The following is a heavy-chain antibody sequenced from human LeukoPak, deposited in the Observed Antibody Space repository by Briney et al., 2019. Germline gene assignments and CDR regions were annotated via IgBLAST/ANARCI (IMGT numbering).Heavy chain of an antibody. Sequence: SGGSLRLSCAASGFTVTSDCMSWVRQAPGKGLEGVSVIYRGGSTYYADSVQGRFTISRDNSSNTLYLQMNSLRADDTAVYYCTLRGSGSHYEGAIVYWGQGTLVTVSS. CDR1: GFTVTSDC. J-gene: IGHJ4*02. D-gene: IGHD3-10*01. CDR2: IYRGGST. V-gene: IGHV3-66*01. CDR3: TLRGSGSHYEGAIVY.